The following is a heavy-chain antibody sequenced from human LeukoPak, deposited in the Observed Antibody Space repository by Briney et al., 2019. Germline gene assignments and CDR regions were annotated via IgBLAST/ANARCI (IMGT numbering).Heavy chain of an antibody. D-gene: IGHD5-18*01. CDR3: AITRRDTIFDH. V-gene: IGHV4-59*01. Sequence: PGGSLRLSCAASGFTFSSYSMNWVRQAPGKGLEWIGYVYHSGTTNYNPSLKSRVTISLDTSKNHFSLRLNSLTAADTAVYYCAITRRDTIFDHWGQGALVSVSS. CDR1: GFTFSSYS. CDR2: VYHSGTT. J-gene: IGHJ4*02.